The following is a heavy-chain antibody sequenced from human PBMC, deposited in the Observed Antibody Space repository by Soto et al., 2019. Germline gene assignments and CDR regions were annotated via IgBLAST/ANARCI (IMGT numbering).Heavy chain of an antibody. V-gene: IGHV3-9*01. CDR1: GFTFDDYS. J-gene: IGHJ4*02. CDR3: ARRISESGNYVFDY. D-gene: IGHD1-26*01. Sequence: EVQLVESGGGLVQPGRSLRLSCAASGFTFDDYSMYWVRQAPGKGLEWVSGISWNSGTIGYADSVKGRFTISRDNAXNSLYLQMNSLRAEDTALYYCARRISESGNYVFDYWGQGTLVTVSS. CDR2: ISWNSGTI.